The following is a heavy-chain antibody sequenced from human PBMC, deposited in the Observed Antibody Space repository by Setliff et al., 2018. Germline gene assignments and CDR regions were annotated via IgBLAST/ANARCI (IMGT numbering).Heavy chain of an antibody. V-gene: IGHV4-59*08. D-gene: IGHD3-10*01. CDR2: FYHSGSM. Sequence: SETLSLTCTVSGGSISSSYWSWTRQPPGKGLEWIGYFYHSGSMNYNPSLKGRVTMSVDTSNNQLSLRLTSVSAADTAVYYCARHVGSRSRGYNYYYYYMDVWGKGTTVTVSS. J-gene: IGHJ6*03. CDR1: GGSISSSY. CDR3: ARHVGSRSRGYNYYYYYMDV.